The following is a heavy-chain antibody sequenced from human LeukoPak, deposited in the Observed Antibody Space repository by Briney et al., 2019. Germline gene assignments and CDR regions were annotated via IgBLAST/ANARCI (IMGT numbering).Heavy chain of an antibody. V-gene: IGHV3-30*03. D-gene: IGHD3-3*01. CDR3: ARVFRPSLTVFIIRGAFDI. Sequence: GGSLRLSCAASGFSVSRNFMTWVRQAPGKGLEWVAVISYDGSNKYYADSVKGRFTISRDNSKNTLYLQMNSLRAEDTVVYYCARVFRPSLTVFIIRGAFDIWGQGTMVTVSS. CDR2: ISYDGSNK. J-gene: IGHJ3*02. CDR1: GFSVSRNF.